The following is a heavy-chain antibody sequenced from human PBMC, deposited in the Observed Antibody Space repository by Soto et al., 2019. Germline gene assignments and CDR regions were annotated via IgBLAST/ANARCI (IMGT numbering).Heavy chain of an antibody. CDR2: ISGSGGST. CDR3: AKGVAARPSEYFQH. Sequence: GGSLRPSCAASGFTFSSYAMSWVRQAPGKGLEWVSAISGSGGSTYYADSVKGRFTISRDNSKNTLYLQMNSLRAEDTAVYYCAKGVAARPSEYFQHWGQGTLVTVSS. V-gene: IGHV3-23*01. D-gene: IGHD6-6*01. J-gene: IGHJ1*01. CDR1: GFTFSSYA.